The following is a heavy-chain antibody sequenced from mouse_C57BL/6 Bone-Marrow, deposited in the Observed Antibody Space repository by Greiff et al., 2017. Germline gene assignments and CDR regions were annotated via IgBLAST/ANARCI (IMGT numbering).Heavy chain of an antibody. J-gene: IGHJ2*01. V-gene: IGHV1-47*01. CDR3: ARSSTLFYYFDY. CDR1: GYTFTTYP. CDR2: FNPYNDDP. D-gene: IGHD5-1*01. Sequence: VQLQQSGAELVKPGASVKMSCKASGYTFTTYPIEWMKQNPGKSLEWIGNFNPYNDDPKYNEKFKGKATLTVEQSSNTVYLELSRLTSDDSAVYYCARSSTLFYYFDYWGQGTTRKVPS.